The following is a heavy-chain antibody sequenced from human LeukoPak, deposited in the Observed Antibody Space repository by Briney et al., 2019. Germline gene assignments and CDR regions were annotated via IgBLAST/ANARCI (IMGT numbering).Heavy chain of an antibody. V-gene: IGHV4-34*01. CDR3: ARKGWAARTFDY. CDR1: GGSFSGYY. D-gene: IGHD6-6*01. J-gene: IGHJ4*02. CDR2: INHSGST. Sequence: PSETLSLTCAVYGGSFSGYYWSWIRQPPGKGLEWIGEINHSGSTNYNPSLKSRVTISVDTSKNQFSLKLSSVTAADTAVYYCARKGWAARTFDYWGQGTLVTVSS.